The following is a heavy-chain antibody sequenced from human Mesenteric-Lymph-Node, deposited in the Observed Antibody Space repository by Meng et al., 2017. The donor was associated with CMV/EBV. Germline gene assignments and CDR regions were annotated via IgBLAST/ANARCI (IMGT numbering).Heavy chain of an antibody. V-gene: IGHV1-2*02. CDR2: MNPNNGGT. D-gene: IGHD3-22*01. J-gene: IGHJ4*02. CDR3: ARADPKLLGSDYYSFDY. CDR1: FLGYY. Sequence: FLGYYVRWMRQTHGQGLEWMGLMNPNNGGTTYSQKFQGRVTMTRDKSINTAYMVLMRLGSDDTAVYYCARADPKLLGSDYYSFDYWGQGTLVTVSS.